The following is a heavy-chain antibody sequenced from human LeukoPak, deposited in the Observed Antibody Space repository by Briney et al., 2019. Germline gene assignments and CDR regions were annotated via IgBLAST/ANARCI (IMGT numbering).Heavy chain of an antibody. Sequence: GGSLRLSCAASGLTFSTYWMTWVRQAPGKGLEWVSYISSSGSTIYYADSVKGRFTISRDNAKNSLYLQTNSLRAEDTAVYYCAELGITMIGGVWGKGTTVTISS. CDR1: GLTFSTYW. CDR2: ISSSGSTI. CDR3: AELGITMIGGV. V-gene: IGHV3-48*04. D-gene: IGHD3-10*02. J-gene: IGHJ6*04.